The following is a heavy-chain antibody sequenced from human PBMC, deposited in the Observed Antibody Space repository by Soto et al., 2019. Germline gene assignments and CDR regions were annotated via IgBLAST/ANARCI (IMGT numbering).Heavy chain of an antibody. J-gene: IGHJ6*02. CDR2: ISGIGGAA. CDR1: GFTLSSYA. V-gene: IGHV3-23*01. CDR3: AKDQSYDGCYRV. D-gene: IGHD2-15*01. Sequence: PGGSLRLSCAASGFTLSSYAMSWLRQAPGKAREWVSPISGIGGAAYYADSVKGRFPIPRDNSKNTLYLQMDGLSAHDTPRYYCAKDQSYDGCYRVWGQGTTVTVSS.